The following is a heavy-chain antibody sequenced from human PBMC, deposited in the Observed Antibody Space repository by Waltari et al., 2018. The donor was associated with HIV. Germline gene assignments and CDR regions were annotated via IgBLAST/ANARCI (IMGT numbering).Heavy chain of an antibody. J-gene: IGHJ4*02. CDR3: VRGGEGTYGDY. D-gene: IGHD3-16*01. V-gene: IGHV3-21*01. Sequence: DVQLVESGGGLVKPGGSLRLACAGSGVSFTYYSMHWVRQAPGKGLEWVSSISRDSRYIYYADSVKVRFTISRDNARNSLFLQMNSLRADDTAVYYCVRGGEGTYGDYWGQGTLVTVSS. CDR1: GVSFTYYS. CDR2: ISRDSRYI.